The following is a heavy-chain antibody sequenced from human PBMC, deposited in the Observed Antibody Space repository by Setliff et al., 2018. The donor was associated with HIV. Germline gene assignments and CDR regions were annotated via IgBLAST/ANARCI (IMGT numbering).Heavy chain of an antibody. CDR2: IYTSGST. CDR3: ARENYDNNGYGAFDI. D-gene: IGHD3-22*01. J-gene: IGHJ3*02. Sequence: LSLTCTVSGGSLNTYYWTWIRQPAGKGLEWIGRIYTSGSTNYNPSLKSRVTMSVDPSKNQFSLKLTSVTAADTAVYYCARENYDNNGYGAFDIWGQGTTVTVSS. CDR1: GGSLNTYY. V-gene: IGHV4-4*07.